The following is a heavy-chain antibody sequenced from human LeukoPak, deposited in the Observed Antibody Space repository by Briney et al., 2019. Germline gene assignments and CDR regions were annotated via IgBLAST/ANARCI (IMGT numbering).Heavy chain of an antibody. D-gene: IGHD3-16*01. CDR3: ARLRGSWGRMAFDI. V-gene: IGHV6-1*01. CDR1: GDSVSSNSAA. J-gene: IGHJ3*02. CDR2: TYYRSKWYN. Sequence: SQTLSLTCAISGDSVSSNSAAWNWLRQSPSRGLEWLGRTYYRSKWYNDYAVSVKSRITINPDTSKNQFSLQLNSVTPEDTAVYYCARLRGSWGRMAFDIWGQGTMVTVSS.